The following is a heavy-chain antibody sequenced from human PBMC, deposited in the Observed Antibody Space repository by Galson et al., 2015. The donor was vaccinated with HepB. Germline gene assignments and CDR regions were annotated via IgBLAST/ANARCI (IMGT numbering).Heavy chain of an antibody. J-gene: IGHJ4*02. CDR2: IRSKTDGGTT. CDR1: GFTFSNAW. D-gene: IGHD3-22*01. V-gene: IGHV3-15*01. Sequence: SLRLSCAASGFTFSNAWMTWVRQAPGKGLEWVGRIRSKTDGGTTDYAAPVKGRFTISRDDSINTLYLQMNSLKTEDTAVYYCSTAQLSAYYYDTRGFYDYFDYWGRGTLVTVSS. CDR3: STAQLSAYYYDTRGFYDYFDY.